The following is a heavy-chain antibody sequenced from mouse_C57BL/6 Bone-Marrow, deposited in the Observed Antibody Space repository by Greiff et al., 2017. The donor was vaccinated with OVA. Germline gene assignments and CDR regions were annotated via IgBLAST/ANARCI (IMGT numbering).Heavy chain of an antibody. Sequence: VQLQQSGAELVRPGASVKLSCTASGFNIKDDYMHWVKQRPEQGLEWIGWVDPENGDTEYASKFQGKATITADTSSNTAYLQLSSLTSEDTAVYYCTPTQAWFAYWGQGTLVTVSA. J-gene: IGHJ3*01. V-gene: IGHV14-4*01. CDR3: TPTQAWFAY. D-gene: IGHD2-10*01. CDR1: GFNIKDDY. CDR2: VDPENGDT.